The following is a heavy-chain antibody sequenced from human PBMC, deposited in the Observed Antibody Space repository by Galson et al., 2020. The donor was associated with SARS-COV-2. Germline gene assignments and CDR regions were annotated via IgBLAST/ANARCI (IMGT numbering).Heavy chain of an antibody. CDR3: ARDDPYYNILTGYYRVGNFDY. CDR1: GGSISSSSYY. CDR2: ISYSGST. J-gene: IGHJ4*02. D-gene: IGHD3-9*01. Sequence: SETLSLTCTVSGGSISSSSYYWGWIRPPPGKGLEWIGSISYSGSTYYNPSLKSRVTISVDTSNNQFSLKLSPVTAADTAVYYCARDDPYYNILTGYYRVGNFDYWGQGTLVTVSP. V-gene: IGHV4-39*07.